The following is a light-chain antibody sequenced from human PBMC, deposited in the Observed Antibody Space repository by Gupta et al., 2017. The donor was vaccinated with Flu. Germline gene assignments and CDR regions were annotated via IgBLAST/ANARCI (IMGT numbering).Light chain of an antibody. CDR1: QNLVYTSEDYY. CDR2: KFS. CDR3: MKGTHWPPWT. J-gene: IGKJ1*01. V-gene: IGKV2-30*01. Sequence: CRCCQNLVYTSEDYYLNWFQQRPGQSPRRLIYKFSKQDSGVPDEISGSGAGSDFTLKISRVEAEDVGVYYCMKGTHWPPWTFGQGTKVEIK.